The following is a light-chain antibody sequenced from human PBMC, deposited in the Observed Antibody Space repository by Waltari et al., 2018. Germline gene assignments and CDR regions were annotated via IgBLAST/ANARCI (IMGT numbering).Light chain of an antibody. V-gene: IGLV1-47*01. CDR3: AAWDDTLSGVV. Sequence: QSVLTQSPSASAAPGQRVTISCSGSSSNIGSTHVYWYQHVPGTAPKLLIYRNNPRPSGGPDRFSGLKAGTSASLAVSGLRSGDEADYYCAAWDDTLSGVVFGGGTKLTVL. J-gene: IGLJ2*01. CDR1: SSNIGSTH. CDR2: RNN.